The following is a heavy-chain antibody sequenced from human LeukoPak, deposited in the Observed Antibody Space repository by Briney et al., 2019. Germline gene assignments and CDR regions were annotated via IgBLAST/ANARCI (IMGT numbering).Heavy chain of an antibody. J-gene: IGHJ4*02. CDR3: ARSHFGTYFVDS. Sequence: SETLSLTCAVYAGSFSGYYWSWIRQPPGKGLEWIGEINHSGSTNYNPSLKSRVTISVDTSKNQFSLKLSSVTAADTAVYYCARSHFGTYFVDSWGQGTLVTVSS. D-gene: IGHD3-9*01. V-gene: IGHV4-34*01. CDR1: AGSFSGYY. CDR2: INHSGST.